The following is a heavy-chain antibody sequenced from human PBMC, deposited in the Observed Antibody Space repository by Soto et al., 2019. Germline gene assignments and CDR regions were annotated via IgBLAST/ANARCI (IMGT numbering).Heavy chain of an antibody. Sequence: QVQLQESGPRLVEASQTLSLTCTVSNASITSSGYYWGWVRQPPGKRLEWIGYIYHSGSTFYSPSLQRRLTRSVDTSKNQSSLTLRSVTAADTAVYHCARMSGTYYVPDYWGQGTLVTVSS. CDR2: IYHSGST. CDR3: ARMSGTYYVPDY. V-gene: IGHV4-31*03. J-gene: IGHJ4*02. D-gene: IGHD1-26*01. CDR1: NASITSSGYY.